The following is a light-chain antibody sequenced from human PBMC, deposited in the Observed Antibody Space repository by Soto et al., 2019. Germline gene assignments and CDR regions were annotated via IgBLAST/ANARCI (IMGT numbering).Light chain of an antibody. V-gene: IGLV2-23*01. CDR2: EGT. CDR1: SSDVGKYNL. CDR3: CSYAGSWV. Sequence: QSALTQPASVSGSPGQSITISCTGTSSDVGKYNLVSWYQQHPGKAPKLMIYEGTKRPSGVSNRFSGSKSDNTASLTISGLQAEDEADYYCCSYAGSWVFGGGTKLTVL. J-gene: IGLJ3*02.